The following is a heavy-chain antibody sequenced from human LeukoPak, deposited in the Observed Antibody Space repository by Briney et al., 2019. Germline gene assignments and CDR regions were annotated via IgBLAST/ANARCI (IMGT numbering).Heavy chain of an antibody. J-gene: IGHJ5*02. CDR1: GFTFSSYA. Sequence: GGSLRLSCAASGFTFSSYAMHWFRQAPGKGLEWVAFIRYDGSNKYYADSVKGRFTISRDNSKNTLYLQMNSLRAEDTAVYYCAKSSSSSDWFDPWGQGTLVTVSS. D-gene: IGHD6-6*01. CDR2: IRYDGSNK. CDR3: AKSSSSSDWFDP. V-gene: IGHV3-30*02.